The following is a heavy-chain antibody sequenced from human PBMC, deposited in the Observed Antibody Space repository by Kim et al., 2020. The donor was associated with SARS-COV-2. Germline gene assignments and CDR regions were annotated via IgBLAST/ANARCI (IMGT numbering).Heavy chain of an antibody. CDR2: ISDSGGRT. J-gene: IGHJ4*02. CDR1: GFTFSSSA. Sequence: GGSLRLSCAASGFTFSSSAVSWVRLAPGKGLEWVSSISDSGGRTYYADSVRGRFTISRDNSKNTLYLQMNSLRAEDTAVYYCARSRVFDCWGLGTLVTVS. V-gene: IGHV3-23*01. CDR3: ARSRVFDC.